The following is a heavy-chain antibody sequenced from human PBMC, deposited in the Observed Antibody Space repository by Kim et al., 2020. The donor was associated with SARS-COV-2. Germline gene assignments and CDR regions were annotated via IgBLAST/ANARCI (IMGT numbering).Heavy chain of an antibody. CDR3: ARDPNYYGSGPDGAFDI. Sequence: GGSLRLSCAASGFTFSSYGMHWVRQAPGKGLEWVAVISYDGSNKYYADSVKGRFTISRDNSKNTLYLQMNSLRAEETAVYYCARDPNYYGSGPDGAFDIWGQGTMVTVSS. V-gene: IGHV3-33*05. J-gene: IGHJ3*02. CDR1: GFTFSSYG. CDR2: ISYDGSNK. D-gene: IGHD3-10*01.